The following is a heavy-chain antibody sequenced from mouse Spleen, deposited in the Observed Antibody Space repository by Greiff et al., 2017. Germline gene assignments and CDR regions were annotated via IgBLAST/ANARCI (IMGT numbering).Heavy chain of an antibody. CDR1: GYTFTSYW. CDR3: ARMITTRGDGIWPAEDY. D-gene: IGHD2-4*01. CDR2: IDPNSGGT. J-gene: IGHJ4*01. V-gene: IGHV1-72*01. Sequence: QVQLQQPGAELVKPGASVKLSCKASGYTFTSYWMHWVKQRPGRGLEWIGRIDPNSGGTKYNEKFKSKATLTVDKPSSTAYMQLSSLTSEDSAVYYRARMITTRGDGIWPAEDYWGQGTSVTVSS.